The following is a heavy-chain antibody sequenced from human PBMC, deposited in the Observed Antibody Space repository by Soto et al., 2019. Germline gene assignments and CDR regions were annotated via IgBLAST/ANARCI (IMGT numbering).Heavy chain of an antibody. V-gene: IGHV5-10-1*01. CDR2: IDPSDSYT. J-gene: IGHJ6*02. CDR3: ASRHTDASDGPGQRVIYAGNGMGV. D-gene: IGHD3-10*01. CDR1: GYSFTNYW. Sequence: GESLKISCKGSGYSFTNYWITWVRQMPGKGLEWMGRIDPSDSYTNYSPSFQGHVTFSADKSFSTAYLQWSSLRASDTAMYFCASRHTDASDGPGQRVIYAGNGMGVCGQGTTVTVSS.